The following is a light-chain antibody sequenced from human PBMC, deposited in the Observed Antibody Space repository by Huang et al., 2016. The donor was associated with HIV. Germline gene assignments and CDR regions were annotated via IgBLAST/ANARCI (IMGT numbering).Light chain of an antibody. V-gene: IGKV3-11*01. CDR2: AAS. Sequence: EVVLTQSPATLSLSPGERATLSCRASQGVSSSFAWYPRKPGQAPRLLIYAASVRVTGIPARFSGSASGTDFTLTISSLEPEDFAVYYCQQRRNWPPYTFGQGTKLEIK. J-gene: IGKJ2*01. CDR3: QQRRNWPPYT. CDR1: QGVSSS.